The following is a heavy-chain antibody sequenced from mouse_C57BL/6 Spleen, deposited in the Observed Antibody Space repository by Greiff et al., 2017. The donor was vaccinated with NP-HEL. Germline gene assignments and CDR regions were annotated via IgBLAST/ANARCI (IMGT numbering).Heavy chain of an antibody. J-gene: IGHJ2*01. CDR1: GYTFTSYW. CDR3: ARGYFDY. CDR2: INPSSGYT. V-gene: IGHV1-7*01. Sequence: LQESGAELAKPGASVKLSCKASGYTFTSYWMHWVKQRPGQGLEWIGYINPSSGYTKYNQKFKDQATLTADKSSSTAYMQLSSLTYGDAAVYYCARGYFDYWGQGTTLTVSS.